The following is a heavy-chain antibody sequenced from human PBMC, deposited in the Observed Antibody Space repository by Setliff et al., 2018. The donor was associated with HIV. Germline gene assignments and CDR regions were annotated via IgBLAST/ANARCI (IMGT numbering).Heavy chain of an antibody. J-gene: IGHJ6*02. CDR2: IYYSGST. V-gene: IGHV4-31*02. CDR3: AITGFLAGSTHHYYGMDV. D-gene: IGHD3-3*01. Sequence: SETLSLTCAVSGGSISSVGYYWSWIRQHPGKALEWIGHIYYSGSTYYNPSLESRLTISVDTSKNQFSLKLTSVTAADTAVYYCAITGFLAGSTHHYYGMDVWGQGTKVTVSS. CDR1: GGSISSVGYY.